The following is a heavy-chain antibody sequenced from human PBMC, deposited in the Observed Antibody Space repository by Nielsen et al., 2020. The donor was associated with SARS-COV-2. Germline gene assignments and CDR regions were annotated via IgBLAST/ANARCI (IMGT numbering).Heavy chain of an antibody. CDR2: INPSGGST. J-gene: IGHJ5*02. CDR1: GYTFTGYY. Sequence: ASVKVSCKASGYTFTGYYMHWVRQAPGQGLEWMGIINPSGGSTNYAQKFQGRVTITRDTSANTAFMELNSLRSEDTAVYFCARDPYNSGWFDPWGQGTLVTVSS. V-gene: IGHV1-46*01. CDR3: ARDPYNSGWFDP. D-gene: IGHD6-19*01.